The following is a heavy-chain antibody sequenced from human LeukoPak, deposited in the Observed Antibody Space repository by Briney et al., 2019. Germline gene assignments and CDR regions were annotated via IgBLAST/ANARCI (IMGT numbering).Heavy chain of an antibody. CDR3: ARDPRGDLVVVPAAKAGSWFDP. J-gene: IGHJ5*02. Sequence: PGGSLRLSCAASGFTFSSYAMHWVRQAPGKGLEWVAVISYDGSNKYYADSVKGRFTISRDNAKNSLYLQMNSLRAEDTAVYYCARDPRGDLVVVPAAKAGSWFDPWGQGTLVTVSS. V-gene: IGHV3-30-3*01. CDR2: ISYDGSNK. CDR1: GFTFSSYA. D-gene: IGHD2-2*01.